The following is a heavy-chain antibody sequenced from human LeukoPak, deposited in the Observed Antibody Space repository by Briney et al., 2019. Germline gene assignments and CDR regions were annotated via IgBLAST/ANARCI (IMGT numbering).Heavy chain of an antibody. V-gene: IGHV3-33*08. CDR2: IGYGGNK. CDR1: GFTFSSYA. D-gene: IGHD2-2*01. J-gene: IGHJ4*02. Sequence: GGSLRLSCAASGFTFSSYAMSWVRQAPGKGLEWVAVIGYGGNKNYADSVKGRFTISRDTSKNTLFLQMNSLGAEDTAVYYCARDKTSSWTFDYWGQGTLVTVSS. CDR3: ARDKTSSWTFDY.